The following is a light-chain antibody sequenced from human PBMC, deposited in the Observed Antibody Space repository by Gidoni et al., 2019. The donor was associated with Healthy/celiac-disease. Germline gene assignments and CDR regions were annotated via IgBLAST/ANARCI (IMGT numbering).Light chain of an antibody. CDR1: QSISSR. J-gene: IGKJ5*01. CDR3: QQYNSYSIT. V-gene: IGKV1-5*03. CDR2: KAS. Sequence: DIQMTQSPSTLSASVADRVTITCRASQSISSRLAWYQQKPGKAPKLLIYKASSLESGVPSRFSGSGSGTEFTLTISSLQPDDFATYYCQQYNSYSITFGQGTRLEIK.